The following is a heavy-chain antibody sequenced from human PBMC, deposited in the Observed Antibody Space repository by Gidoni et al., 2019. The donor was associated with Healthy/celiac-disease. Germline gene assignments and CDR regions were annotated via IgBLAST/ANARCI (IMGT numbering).Heavy chain of an antibody. CDR2: IYWNDDK. CDR1: GFSLSTSGVG. D-gene: IGHD1-20*01. CDR3: AHRGRGNWNDECCFDY. V-gene: IGHV2-5*01. J-gene: IGHJ4*02. Sequence: QITLKESGPTLVKPTQTLTLTCTFSGFSLSTSGVGVGCIRQPPGKALEWLALIYWNDDKRYSPSLKSRLTITKDTSKNQVVLTMTNMDPVDTATYYCAHRGRGNWNDECCFDYWGQGTLVTVSS.